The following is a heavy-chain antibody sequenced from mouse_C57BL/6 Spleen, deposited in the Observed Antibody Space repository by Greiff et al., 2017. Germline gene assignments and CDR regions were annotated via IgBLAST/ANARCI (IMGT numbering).Heavy chain of an antibody. CDR3: ASSYGSRGGGYFDV. Sequence: VQLQQSVAELVRPGASVKLSCTAPGFNIKNTYMHWVKQRPEQGLEWIGRIDPANVNTKYAPTFQGKATITPARSSNTAYLQLSSLTSEDTAIYYCASSYGSRGGGYFDVWGTGTTVTVSS. CDR1: GFNIKNTY. V-gene: IGHV14-3*01. D-gene: IGHD1-1*01. CDR2: IDPANVNT. J-gene: IGHJ1*03.